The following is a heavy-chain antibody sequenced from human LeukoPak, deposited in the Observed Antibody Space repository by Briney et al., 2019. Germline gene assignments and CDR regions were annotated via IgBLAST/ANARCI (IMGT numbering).Heavy chain of an antibody. V-gene: IGHV3-49*04. CDR1: GFTLGDYA. D-gene: IGHD3-10*01. J-gene: IGHJ5*02. CDR2: IRSKAYGGTT. Sequence: GGSLRLSCTASGFTLGDYAMSWVRQAPGKGLEWVGFIRSKAYGGTTEYAASVKGRFTISRDDSKSIAYLQMNSLKTEDTAVYYCTRNTYGSGRHTNWFDPWGQGTLVTVSS. CDR3: TRNTYGSGRHTNWFDP.